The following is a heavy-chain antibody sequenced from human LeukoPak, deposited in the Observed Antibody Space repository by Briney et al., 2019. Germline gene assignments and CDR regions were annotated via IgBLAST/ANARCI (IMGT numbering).Heavy chain of an antibody. CDR1: GGTLSSYY. D-gene: IGHD6-19*01. CDR3: ARWYYSGWAFDY. CDR2: IHDSGST. Sequence: KPSGTLSLPCTVSGGTLSSYYWNWVREPPRKGPELIGYIHDSGSTKYNPSLKSRVTISVETSKNQFSLKLSSVTAADTAVYYCARWYYSGWAFDYWGQGTLVTGSS. J-gene: IGHJ4*02. V-gene: IGHV4-59*08.